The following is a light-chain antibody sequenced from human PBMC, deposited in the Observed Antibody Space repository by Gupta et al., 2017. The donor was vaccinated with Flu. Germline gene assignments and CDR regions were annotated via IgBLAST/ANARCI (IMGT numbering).Light chain of an antibody. Sequence: IVMTQFLDCMGVYLGERATINCKSSQSVLYSSNNKNYLACYQQKPGQPPKLLIYSASTRLSGGPDRFSGSGSGTDFTLTISSLQAEDVAVYYFQQYYRTPCSFGQGTKLEIK. CDR3: QQYYRTPCS. V-gene: IGKV4-1*01. CDR2: SAS. J-gene: IGKJ2*04. CDR1: QSVLYSSNNKNY.